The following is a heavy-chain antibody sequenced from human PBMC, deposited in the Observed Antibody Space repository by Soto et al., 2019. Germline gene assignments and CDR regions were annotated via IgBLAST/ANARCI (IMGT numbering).Heavy chain of an antibody. Sequence: PGGCLRLSCAASGFTFDDYAMHWVRQAPGKGLEWVSGISWNSGSIGYADSVKGRFTISRDKAKNSLYLQMSSLRAEDTALYYCAKDISPETVAGKALMEYYYYGMDVWGQGTTVTDSS. CDR1: GFTFDDYA. J-gene: IGHJ6*02. D-gene: IGHD6-19*01. CDR3: AKDISPETVAGKALMEYYYYGMDV. V-gene: IGHV3-9*01. CDR2: ISWNSGSI.